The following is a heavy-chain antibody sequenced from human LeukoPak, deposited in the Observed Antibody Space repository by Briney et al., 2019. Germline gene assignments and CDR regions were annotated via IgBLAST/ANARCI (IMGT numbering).Heavy chain of an antibody. V-gene: IGHV3-30*18. J-gene: IGHJ4*02. D-gene: IGHD4-23*01. CDR3: AKDLLRWSFDS. Sequence: GGSLRLSCAASGFTFSSYGMHWVRQAPGKGLEWVAVISYDGSNKYYADSVKGRFTISRDNSQNTLYLQMSSLRAEDTAVYYCAKDLLRWSFDSWGQGILVTVSS. CDR2: ISYDGSNK. CDR1: GFTFSSYG.